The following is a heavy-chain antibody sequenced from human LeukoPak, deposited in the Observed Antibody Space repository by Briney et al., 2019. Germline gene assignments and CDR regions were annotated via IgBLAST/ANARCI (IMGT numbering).Heavy chain of an antibody. D-gene: IGHD3-3*01. V-gene: IGHV1-69*13. J-gene: IGHJ4*02. CDR1: GGTFSSYA. CDR2: IIPIFGTA. CDR3: ARVRGGVGTIFGVVTSPLIDY. Sequence: ASVKVSCKASGGTFSSYAISWVRQAPGQGLEWMGGIIPIFGTANYAQKFQGRVTITADESTSTAYMELRSLRSDDTAVYYCARVRGGVGTIFGVVTSPLIDYWGQGTLVTVSS.